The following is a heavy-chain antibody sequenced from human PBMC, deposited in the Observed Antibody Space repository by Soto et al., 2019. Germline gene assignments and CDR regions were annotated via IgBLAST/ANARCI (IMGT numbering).Heavy chain of an antibody. CDR3: ARGTMITFGGVIVKDGMDV. V-gene: IGHV4-34*01. CDR2: INHSGST. Sequence: SETLSLTCAVYGGSFSGYYWSWIRQPPGKGLEWIGEINHSGSTNYNPSLKSRVTISVDTSKNQFSLKLSSVTAADTAVYYCARGTMITFGGVIVKDGMDVWGQGTTVTVS. J-gene: IGHJ6*02. CDR1: GGSFSGYY. D-gene: IGHD3-16*02.